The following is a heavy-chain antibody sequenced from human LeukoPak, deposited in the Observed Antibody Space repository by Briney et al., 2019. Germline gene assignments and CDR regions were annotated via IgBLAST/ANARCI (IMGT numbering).Heavy chain of an antibody. D-gene: IGHD2-2*01. CDR2: IYYSGST. Sequence: SETLSLTCTVSGGSISSYYWGWIRQPPGKGLEWIGNIYYSGSTYYNPSLKSRVTISVDTSKNQFSLRLSSVTAADTAVYYCARQRPAAALGPWGQGTLVTVSS. J-gene: IGHJ5*02. CDR1: GGSISSYY. CDR3: ARQRPAAALGP. V-gene: IGHV4-39*01.